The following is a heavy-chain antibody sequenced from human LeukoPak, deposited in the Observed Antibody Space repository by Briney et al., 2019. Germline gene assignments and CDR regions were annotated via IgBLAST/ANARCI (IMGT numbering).Heavy chain of an antibody. D-gene: IGHD6-19*01. CDR2: LRYDGSNK. J-gene: IGHJ6*03. V-gene: IGHV3-30*02. Sequence: GGSLRLSCAASGFTFSSYGMHWVRQAPGKGLEWVAFLRYDGSNKYYADSVKGRFTISRDNSKNTLYLQMNSLRAEDTAVYYCAKDRAAVADYYYYYYMDVWGKGTTVTVSS. CDR1: GFTFSSYG. CDR3: AKDRAAVADYYYYYYMDV.